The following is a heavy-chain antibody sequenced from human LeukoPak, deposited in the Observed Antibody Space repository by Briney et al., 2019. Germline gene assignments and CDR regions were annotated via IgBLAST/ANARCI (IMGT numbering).Heavy chain of an antibody. V-gene: IGHV4-39*02. CDR1: GGSIRSSIFY. CDR3: ARDYGDYFDY. D-gene: IGHD4-17*01. CDR2: IHSSGYT. Sequence: SETLSLTCTVSGGSIRSSIFYWGWIRQPPGKGLEWIGSIHSSGYTSYTPSLKSRVAISVDTSKNQFSLRLRSVTAPDTAVYYCARDYGDYFDYWGQGTLVTVSS. J-gene: IGHJ4*02.